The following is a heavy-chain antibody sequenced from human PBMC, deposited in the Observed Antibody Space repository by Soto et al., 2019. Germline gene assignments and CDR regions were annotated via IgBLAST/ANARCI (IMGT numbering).Heavy chain of an antibody. CDR1: GDSVSSNSAA. Sequence: QVQLQQSGPGLVKPSQTLSLTCAISGDSVSSNSAAWNWIRQSPSRGLEWLGRTYYRSKWYNDYAVSVKSRLTINPDTSKNQFSLQLNSVTPEDTAVYYCAREKYDYIWGSYRSGAFDIWGQGTMVTVSS. D-gene: IGHD3-16*02. CDR3: AREKYDYIWGSYRSGAFDI. J-gene: IGHJ3*02. V-gene: IGHV6-1*01. CDR2: TYYRSKWYN.